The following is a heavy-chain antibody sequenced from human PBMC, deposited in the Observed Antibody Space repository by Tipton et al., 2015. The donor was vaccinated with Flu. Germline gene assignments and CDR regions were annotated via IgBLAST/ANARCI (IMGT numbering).Heavy chain of an antibody. Sequence: TLSLTCTVSGGSMSSFYWSWIRQPAGKGLEWIGRMYTSGTAKYHPSFKSRVTMSVDTSKNQFSLKLSSVTAADTAFYYCARDLGSSGSFDYWGQGTLVTVSS. V-gene: IGHV4-4*07. CDR3: ARDLGSSGSFDY. CDR2: MYTSGTA. D-gene: IGHD6-13*01. J-gene: IGHJ4*02. CDR1: GGSMSSFY.